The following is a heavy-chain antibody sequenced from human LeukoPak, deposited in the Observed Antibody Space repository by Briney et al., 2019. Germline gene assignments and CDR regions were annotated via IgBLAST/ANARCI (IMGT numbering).Heavy chain of an antibody. D-gene: IGHD6-19*01. CDR1: GGTFSSYA. CDR2: IIPIFGTA. Sequence: SVKVSSKASGGTFSSYAISWVRQAPGQGLEWMGGIIPIFGTANYAQKFQGRVTITADESTSTAYMELSSLRSEDTAVYYCARRTPNSSGWSFDYWGQGTLVTVSS. CDR3: ARRTPNSSGWSFDY. J-gene: IGHJ4*02. V-gene: IGHV1-69*13.